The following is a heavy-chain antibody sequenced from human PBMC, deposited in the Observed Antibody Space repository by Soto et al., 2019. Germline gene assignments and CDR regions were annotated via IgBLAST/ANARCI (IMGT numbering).Heavy chain of an antibody. CDR1: GYTFTSYG. V-gene: IGHV1-18*01. CDR3: ARGVGASYSFDY. Sequence: QVQLVQSGAEVKKPGASVKVSCKASGYTFTSYGISWVRQAPGHGLEWMGWISAYNGNTNYAQKLQGRGTMTPDTSPSTAYMALRRLRPADTAVDSCARGVGASYSFDYWGPGTLVTVSS. CDR2: ISAYNGNT. J-gene: IGHJ4*02. D-gene: IGHD1-26*01.